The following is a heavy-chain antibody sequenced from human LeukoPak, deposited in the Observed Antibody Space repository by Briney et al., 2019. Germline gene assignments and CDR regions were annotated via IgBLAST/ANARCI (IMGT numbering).Heavy chain of an antibody. D-gene: IGHD1-14*01. Sequence: ASVKVSCKASGYSFTAYGLSWVRQAPGQGLEWMGWISVNNGDTSYVEKLQGRLTMTTDTSTSTAYMELRSLRSEDTAVYYCARGPRNDPWGQGTLVTVSS. CDR2: ISVNNGDT. CDR3: ARGPRNDP. CDR1: GYSFTAYG. V-gene: IGHV1-18*01. J-gene: IGHJ5*02.